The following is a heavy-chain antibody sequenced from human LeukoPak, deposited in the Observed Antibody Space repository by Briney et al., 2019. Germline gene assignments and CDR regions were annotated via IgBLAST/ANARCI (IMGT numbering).Heavy chain of an antibody. V-gene: IGHV4-59*01. CDR1: GGSISSYY. J-gene: IGHJ6*03. CDR2: IYYSGST. D-gene: IGHD3-16*01. Sequence: SETLSLTCTVSGGSISSYYWSWIRQPPGKVLEWIGYIYYSGSTNYNPSLKSRVTISVDTSKNQFSLKLSSVTAADTAVYYCARGLGAYYYMEVWGKGTTVTVSS. CDR3: ARGLGAYYYMEV.